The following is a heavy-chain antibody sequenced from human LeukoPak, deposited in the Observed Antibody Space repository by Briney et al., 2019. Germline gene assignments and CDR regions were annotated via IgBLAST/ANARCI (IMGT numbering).Heavy chain of an antibody. CDR2: IYYSGST. Sequence: PSETLSLTCTVSGGSISSYYWSWIRQPPGKGLEWIGYIYYSGSTNYNPSLKSRVTISVDTSKNQFSLKLSSVTAADTAVYYCAREMGAATTYFDYWGQGTLVIVSS. CDR3: AREMGAATTYFDY. D-gene: IGHD1-1*01. V-gene: IGHV4-59*01. CDR1: GGSISSYY. J-gene: IGHJ4*02.